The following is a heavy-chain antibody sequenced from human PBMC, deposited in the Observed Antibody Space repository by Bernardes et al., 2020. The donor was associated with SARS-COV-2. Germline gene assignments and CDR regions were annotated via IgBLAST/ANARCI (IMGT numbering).Heavy chain of an antibody. CDR3: ARGANYAMGV. CDR2: TSYRSKWNY. J-gene: IGHJ6*02. CDR1: GDSVSSTSAV. V-gene: IGHV6-1*01. Sequence: SQTLSLTCAISGDSVSSTSAVWHWIRPSPSRGLEWLGRTSYRSKWNYDYAVSVKSRITISPDTSKNQFSLELTSVTPDDTAVYYCARGANYAMGVWGQGTTVTVSS.